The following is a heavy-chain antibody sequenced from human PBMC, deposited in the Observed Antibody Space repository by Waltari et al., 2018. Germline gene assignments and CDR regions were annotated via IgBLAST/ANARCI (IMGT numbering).Heavy chain of an antibody. Sequence: EVQLVESGGGLVQPGGSLRLSCAASGFTFSSYAMSWVRQAPGKGLEWVSAISGSGGSTYYADSVKGRFTISRDNSKNTLYLQMNSLRAEDTAVYYCAKDSSTGDYSYYYYYYGMDVWGQGTTVTVSS. CDR1: GFTFSSYA. D-gene: IGHD4-17*01. J-gene: IGHJ6*02. V-gene: IGHV3-23*04. CDR2: ISGSGGST. CDR3: AKDSSTGDYSYYYYYYGMDV.